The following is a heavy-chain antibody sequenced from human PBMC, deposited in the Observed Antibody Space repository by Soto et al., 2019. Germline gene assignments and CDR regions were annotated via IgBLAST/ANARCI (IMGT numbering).Heavy chain of an antibody. CDR1: GFSLSTSGVG. CDR3: AHGLWYSSGWYLFDY. Sequence: SGPTLVNPTQTLTLTCTFSGFSLSTSGVGVGWIRQPPGKALEWLALIYWNDDKRYSPSLKSRLTITKDTSKNQVVLTVTNMDPVDTATYYCAHGLWYSSGWYLFDYWGQGTLVTVSS. J-gene: IGHJ4*02. CDR2: IYWNDDK. D-gene: IGHD6-19*01. V-gene: IGHV2-5*01.